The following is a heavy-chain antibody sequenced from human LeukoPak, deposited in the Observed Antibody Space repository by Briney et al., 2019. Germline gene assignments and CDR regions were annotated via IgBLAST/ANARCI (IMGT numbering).Heavy chain of an antibody. CDR2: INHSGST. J-gene: IGHJ4*02. V-gene: IGHV4-34*01. D-gene: IGHD6-13*01. Sequence: SETLSLTCAVYGGSFSGYYWSWIRQPPGKGLEWIGEINHSGSTNYNPSLKSRVTISVDTSKNQFSLKLNSVTAADTAVYYCARRHSSSWSTDFWGQGTLVTVSS. CDR1: GGSFSGYY. CDR3: ARRHSSSWSTDF.